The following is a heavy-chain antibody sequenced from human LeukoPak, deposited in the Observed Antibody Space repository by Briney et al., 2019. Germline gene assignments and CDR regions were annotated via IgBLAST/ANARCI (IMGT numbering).Heavy chain of an antibody. V-gene: IGHV1-3*01. Sequence: ASVKVSCKASGYTFTSYAMHWVRQAPGQRLEWMGWINAGNGNTKYSQKFQGRVTITGDTSASTAYMELSSLRSEDTAVYYCASGKCSGGSCLSYWGQGTLVTVSS. CDR2: INAGNGNT. J-gene: IGHJ4*02. CDR1: GYTFTSYA. D-gene: IGHD2-15*01. CDR3: ASGKCSGGSCLSY.